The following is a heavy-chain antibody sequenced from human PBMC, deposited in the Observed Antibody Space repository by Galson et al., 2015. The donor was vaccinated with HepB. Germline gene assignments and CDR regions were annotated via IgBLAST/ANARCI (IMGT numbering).Heavy chain of an antibody. CDR2: IWYDGSNK. CDR3: AKVFIGSGSHYDDGFDV. Sequence: SLRLSCAASGFIFSSCAMHWVRQTPGKGLEWVAVIWYDGSNKHYADSVRGRFTISRDNSKNTLYLQMNSLRVEDTALYYCAKVFIGSGSHYDDGFDVWGQGTMVIVSP. J-gene: IGHJ3*01. V-gene: IGHV3-33*06. CDR1: GFIFSSCA. D-gene: IGHD3-10*01.